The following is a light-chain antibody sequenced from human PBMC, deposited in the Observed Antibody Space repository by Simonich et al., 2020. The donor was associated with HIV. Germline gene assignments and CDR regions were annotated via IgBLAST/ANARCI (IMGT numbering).Light chain of an antibody. CDR1: QSVSSY. V-gene: IGKV3-11*01. J-gene: IGKJ1*01. Sequence: EVVLTQSPATLSLSPGERATLSCRASQSVSSYLTWYQQKPGQAPMLLIYDASNRATGIPARFSGSGSWTDFTLTISSLEPEDFAVYYCQQRSNWPPWTFGQGTKVEIK. CDR2: DAS. CDR3: QQRSNWPPWT.